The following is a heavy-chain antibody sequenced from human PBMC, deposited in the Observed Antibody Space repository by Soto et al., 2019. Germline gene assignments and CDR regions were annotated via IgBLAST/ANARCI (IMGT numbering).Heavy chain of an antibody. CDR1: GGSITSHGHD. D-gene: IGHD4-17*01. J-gene: IGHJ3*02. V-gene: IGHV4-31*03. Sequence: SETLSFTGSVSGGSITSHGHDWNWNHQHPGKGLEWIGYIYYSGRTYYTPSLQSRVTISLDTSKRHFSLNLSSVTPAGTSLSYCARYMRDDSGDCIILDAYDIWGRGRMVT. CDR3: ARYMRDDSGDCIILDAYDI. CDR2: IYYSGRT.